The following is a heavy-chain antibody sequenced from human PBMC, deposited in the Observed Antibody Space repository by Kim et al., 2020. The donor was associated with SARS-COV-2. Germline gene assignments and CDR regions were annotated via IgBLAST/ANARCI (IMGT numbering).Heavy chain of an antibody. D-gene: IGHD2-8*01. Sequence: TYYADSVKGRFTISRDNCKNTLYLQMNSLRAEDTAVYYCARVYTYGFDYWGQGTLVAVSS. CDR3: ARVYTYGFDY. V-gene: IGHV3-23*01. J-gene: IGHJ4*02. CDR2: T.